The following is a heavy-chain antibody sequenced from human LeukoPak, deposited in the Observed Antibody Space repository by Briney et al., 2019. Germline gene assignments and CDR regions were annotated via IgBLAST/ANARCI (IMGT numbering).Heavy chain of an antibody. D-gene: IGHD3-3*01. CDR1: GGSISSGSYY. J-gene: IGHJ6*03. CDR3: ARDRFPDFWSGYYAQRYYYYMDV. CDR2: IYTSGST. V-gene: IGHV4-61*02. Sequence: PSETLSLTCTVSGGSISSGSYYWSWIRQPAGKGLEWIGRIYTSGSTNYNPSLKSRVTISVDTSKNQFSLKLSSVTAADTAVYYCARDRFPDFWSGYYAQRYYYYMDVWGEGTTVTVSS.